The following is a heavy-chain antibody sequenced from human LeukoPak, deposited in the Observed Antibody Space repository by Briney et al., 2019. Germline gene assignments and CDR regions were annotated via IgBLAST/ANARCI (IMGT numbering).Heavy chain of an antibody. CDR2: INHSGST. J-gene: IGHJ3*02. Sequence: KPSETLSFTCAVYSGSFSGYYWSWIRQPPGKGLEWIGEINHSGSTNHNPSLKSRVTISVDTSKNQFSLKLSSVTAADTAVYYCARRGFGRNRAFDIWGQGTMVTVSS. CDR3: ARRGFGRNRAFDI. V-gene: IGHV4-34*01. D-gene: IGHD1-14*01. CDR1: SGSFSGYY.